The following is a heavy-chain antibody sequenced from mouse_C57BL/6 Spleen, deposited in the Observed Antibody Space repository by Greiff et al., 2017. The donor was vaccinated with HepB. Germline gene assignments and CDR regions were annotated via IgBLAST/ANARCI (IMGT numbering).Heavy chain of an antibody. CDR1: GYTFTSYW. J-gene: IGHJ2*01. Sequence: QVQLKQPGAELVKPGASVKLSCKASGYTFTSYWMHWVKQRPGQGLEWIGMIHPNSGSTNYNEKFKSKATLTVDKSSSTAYMQLSSLTSEDSAVYYCARSPANSLDYWGQGTTLTVSS. D-gene: IGHD4-1*01. CDR3: ARSPANSLDY. V-gene: IGHV1-64*01. CDR2: IHPNSGST.